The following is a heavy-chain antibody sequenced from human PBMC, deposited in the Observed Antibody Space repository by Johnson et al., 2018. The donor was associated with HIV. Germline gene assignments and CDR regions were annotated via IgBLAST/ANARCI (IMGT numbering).Heavy chain of an antibody. J-gene: IGHJ3*02. V-gene: IGHV3-30*02. CDR2: IRYDGSNK. D-gene: IGHD2-21*02. Sequence: QVQLVESGGGVVQPGGSLRLSCAASGFTFSSYGMHWVRQAPGKGLEWVAFIRYDGSNKYYADSVKGRFTIPRDNSNNTLYPQMNILRGEDTGVYYCAKGECWCGDCYPDAFDIWGQGTMVTVSS. CDR3: AKGECWCGDCYPDAFDI. CDR1: GFTFSSYG.